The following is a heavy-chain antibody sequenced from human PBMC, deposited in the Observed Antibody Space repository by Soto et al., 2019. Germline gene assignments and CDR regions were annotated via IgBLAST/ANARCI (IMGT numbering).Heavy chain of an antibody. CDR3: AADPPLPRYHAIFTGYPVDYSYYYMQV. V-gene: IGHV1-58*02. Sequence: QMQLVQSGPEVKKPGTSVKVSCKASGFTFTSSAMQWVRQARGQRLEWIGCFVVGSGDTNYAQKFQERVTVNRDLSSRTAYMELSRLRCDAIAVYYCAADPPLPRYHAIFTGYPVDYSYYYMQVWGQGTPVTVCS. CDR1: GFTFTSSA. D-gene: IGHD3-9*01. CDR2: FVVGSGDT. J-gene: IGHJ6*02.